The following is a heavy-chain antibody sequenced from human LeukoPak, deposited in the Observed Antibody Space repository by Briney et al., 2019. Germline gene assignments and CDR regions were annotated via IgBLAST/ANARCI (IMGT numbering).Heavy chain of an antibody. D-gene: IGHD1-14*01. CDR2: IGPTGTDR. Sequence: PGGSLRLSCAASGFTFSSCGFNWLRQAPGKGLEWVSSIGPTGTDRYYADSVRGRFTISRDNAKNSMYLQMDSLRGEDTAVYYCATETIGRHYDYWGQGTLLTVSS. CDR3: ATETIGRHYDY. J-gene: IGHJ4*02. CDR1: GFTFSSCG. V-gene: IGHV3-21*01.